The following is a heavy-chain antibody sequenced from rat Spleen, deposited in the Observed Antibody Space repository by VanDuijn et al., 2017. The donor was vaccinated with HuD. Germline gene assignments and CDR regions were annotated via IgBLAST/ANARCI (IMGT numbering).Heavy chain of an antibody. J-gene: IGHJ2*01. CDR3: ARRHYGYTDYFDY. CDR1: GFTFTDYY. Sequence: EVQLVESDGGLVQPGRSLKLSCAASGFTFTDYYMAWVRQAPKKGLDWVATIIYGDSYGHSSTYYRDSVKGRFTISRDNAKSTLSLQMDSLRSEDTATYHCARRHYGYTDYFDYWGQGVMVTVSS. V-gene: IGHV5-7*01. D-gene: IGHD1-9*01. CDR2: IIYGDSYGHSST.